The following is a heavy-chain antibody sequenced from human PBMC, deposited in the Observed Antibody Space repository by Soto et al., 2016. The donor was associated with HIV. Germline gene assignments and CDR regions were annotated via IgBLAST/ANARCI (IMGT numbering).Heavy chain of an antibody. CDR1: GFTFSSYA. CDR2: ISAGGGNT. D-gene: IGHD3-22*01. CDR3: AREDNSGWPTYHWFLDL. J-gene: IGHJ2*01. V-gene: IGHV3-23*01. Sequence: EVQLLDSGGGLVQPGGSLRLSCAASGFTFSSYAMSWVRQAPGKGLEWVSAISAGGGNTYYTDSVKGRFTVSRDNSNNTLYLQMNSLRGEDMAIYYCAREDNSGWPTYHWFLDLWGLAPWSLSP.